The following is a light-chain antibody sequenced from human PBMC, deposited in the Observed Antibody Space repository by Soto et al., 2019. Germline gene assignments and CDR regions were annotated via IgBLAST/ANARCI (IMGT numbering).Light chain of an antibody. V-gene: IGKV3-20*01. J-gene: IGKJ2*01. CDR2: GAS. CDR3: KQYGSSQYT. CDR1: QSVSSSY. Sequence: EIVLTQSPGTLSLSPGERATLSCRASQSVSSSYLAWYQQKPGQAPRLLIYGASSSATGIPDRFSGSGSGTVFTLTISRLEPEDFAVYYCKQYGSSQYTFGQGTKLEIK.